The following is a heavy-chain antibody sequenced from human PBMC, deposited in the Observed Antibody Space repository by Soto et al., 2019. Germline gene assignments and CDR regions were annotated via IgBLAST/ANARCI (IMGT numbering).Heavy chain of an antibody. CDR1: GFTFNNYA. D-gene: IGHD1-20*01. J-gene: IGHJ4*02. Sequence: EVQLLESGGGLVQPGGSLRLSCAASGFTFNNYAMTWVRQAPGTGLEWVSAISGGGDTTSYADSVKGRFTVSRDRSKNTLYLQMSSLRTADTALYYWAKGRGGMWSLTPRVDLWGQGTLVTFSS. CDR3: AKGRGGMWSLTPRVDL. V-gene: IGHV3-23*01. CDR2: ISGGGDTT.